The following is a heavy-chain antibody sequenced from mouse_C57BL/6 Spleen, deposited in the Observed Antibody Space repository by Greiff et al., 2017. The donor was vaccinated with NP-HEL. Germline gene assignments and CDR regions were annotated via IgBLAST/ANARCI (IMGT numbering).Heavy chain of an antibody. CDR2: IYPGDGDT. D-gene: IGHD1-1*01. CDR3: ARWATVVIDY. V-gene: IGHV1-80*01. CDR1: GYAFSSYW. Sequence: VQLQESGAELVKPGASVKISCKASGYAFSSYWMNWVKQRPGKGLEWIGQIYPGDGDTNYNGKFKGKATLTADNSSSTAYMQLSSLTSEDSAVYFCARWATVVIDYWGQGTTLTVSS. J-gene: IGHJ2*01.